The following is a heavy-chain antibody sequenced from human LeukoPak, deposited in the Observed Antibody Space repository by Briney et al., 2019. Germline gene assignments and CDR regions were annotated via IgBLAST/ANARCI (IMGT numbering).Heavy chain of an antibody. CDR1: GGSISSYY. Sequence: SGTLSVTCTVAGGSISSYYWNWIRPPPGKGLEWVGYFHYSGSTNYNPSLKSRVTISVDTSKNQFYLKLYSVTAADTAVYYCATRKLGNDYWGQGTLVTVSS. CDR3: ATRKLGNDY. D-gene: IGHD7-27*01. CDR2: FHYSGST. V-gene: IGHV4-59*01. J-gene: IGHJ4*02.